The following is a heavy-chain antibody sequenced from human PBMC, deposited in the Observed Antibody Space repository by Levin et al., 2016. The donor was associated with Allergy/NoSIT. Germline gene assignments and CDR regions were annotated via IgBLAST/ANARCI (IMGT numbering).Heavy chain of an antibody. J-gene: IGHJ4*02. V-gene: IGHV4-59*01. CDR1: GDSIANYF. CDR2: VRRNTWT. Sequence: SETLSLTCTVSGDSIANYFWAWIRQPPGKGLEWIGSVRRNTWTGYNPSVKGRVAIFLDNSMNQLLLRLTSVTAADTAIYYCVRGGVVVSPAAPYSDSWGQGTLVTVSS. CDR3: VRGGVVVSPAAPYSDS. D-gene: IGHD2-2*01.